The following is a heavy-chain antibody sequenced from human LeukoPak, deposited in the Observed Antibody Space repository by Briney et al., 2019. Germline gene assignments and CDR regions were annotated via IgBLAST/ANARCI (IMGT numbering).Heavy chain of an antibody. J-gene: IGHJ4*02. CDR2: VNHSGST. Sequence: SETLSLTCAVYGGSFSGYYWSWIRQPPGKGLEWIGEVNHSGSTNYNPSLKSRVTISVDTSKNQFSQKLSSVTAADTAVYYCARGQGTKIDYWGQGTLVTVSS. CDR3: ARGQGTKIDY. V-gene: IGHV4-34*01. CDR1: GGSFSGYY. D-gene: IGHD3-10*01.